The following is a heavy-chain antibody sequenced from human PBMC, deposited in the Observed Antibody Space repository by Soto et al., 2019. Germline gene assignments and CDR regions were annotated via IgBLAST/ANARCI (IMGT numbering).Heavy chain of an antibody. V-gene: IGHV2-5*02. CDR2: TYRDGDK. D-gene: IGHD2-15*01. CDR3: VLSLRGKSCSGGSCYSTDV. J-gene: IGHJ6*04. CDR1: GFSLTTDGLG. Sequence: QITLKESGPALMKPGQTLTLTCTFSGFSLTTDGLGVDWIRQSPGKALEWRARTYRDGDKRYTPSLKSRLTITPDSSKAQVVLMMSNMDPVDTGTYYCVLSLRGKSCSGGSCYSTDVWGKWTTVTVSS.